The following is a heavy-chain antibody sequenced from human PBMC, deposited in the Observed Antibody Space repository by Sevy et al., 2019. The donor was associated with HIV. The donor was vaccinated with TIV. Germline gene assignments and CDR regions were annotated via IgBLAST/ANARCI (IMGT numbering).Heavy chain of an antibody. CDR3: AREAYYYDSREENWFDP. Sequence: GGSLRLSCKPSGFTFSVYAMHWVRQAPGKGLEWVSSISRTATTYYADSVRDRFTISRDNAKNLLYLEMNSLRDEDTAVYCCAREAYYYDSREENWFDPWGQGTLVTVSS. J-gene: IGHJ5*02. CDR1: GFTFSVYA. V-gene: IGHV3-48*02. D-gene: IGHD3-22*01. CDR2: ISRTATT.